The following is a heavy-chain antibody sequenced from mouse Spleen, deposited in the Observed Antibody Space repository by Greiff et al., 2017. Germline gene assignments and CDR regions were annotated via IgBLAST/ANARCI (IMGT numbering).Heavy chain of an antibody. CDR3: VRHVYDGPFAY. CDR1: GFSFKTYA. CDR2: IRSKSNNYAT. V-gene: IGHV10-1*01. D-gene: IGHD2-3*01. J-gene: IGHJ3*01. Sequence: EVQGVESGGGLVQPKGSLKLSCAASGFSFKTYAMNWVRQAPGKGLEWVARIRSKSNNYATYYADSVKDRFIISRDDSESKLYLQMNNLKTEDTAMYYCVRHVYDGPFAYWGQGTLVTVS.